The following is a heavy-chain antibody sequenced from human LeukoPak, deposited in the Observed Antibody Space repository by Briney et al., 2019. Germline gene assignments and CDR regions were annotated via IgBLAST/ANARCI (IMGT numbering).Heavy chain of an antibody. J-gene: IGHJ4*02. CDR2: INPSSGVT. D-gene: IGHD1-14*01. CDR1: GYTFTSYY. CDR3: ARTNHIYYFDY. V-gene: IGHV1-46*01. Sequence: ASVKVSCKASGYTFTSYYIHWERQAPGQGLEWVGIINPSSGVTSYAQSFQDRVTMTRDMSASTAYMNLTRLRSEDTAVYYCARTNHIYYFDYWGQGSLVTVSS.